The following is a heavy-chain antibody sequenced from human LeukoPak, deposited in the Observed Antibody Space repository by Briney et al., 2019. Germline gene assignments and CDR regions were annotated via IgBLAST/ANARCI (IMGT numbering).Heavy chain of an antibody. CDR1: GGSISSYY. Sequence: SETLSLTCTVSGGSISSYYWSWIRQPPGKGLEWIGYIYYSGSTNYNPSLKSRVTISVDTSKNQFSLKLSSVTAADTAVYYCASSTINPGTLAWWGQGTLVTVSS. D-gene: IGHD3-9*01. CDR2: IYYSGST. V-gene: IGHV4-59*01. J-gene: IGHJ4*02. CDR3: ASSTINPGTLAW.